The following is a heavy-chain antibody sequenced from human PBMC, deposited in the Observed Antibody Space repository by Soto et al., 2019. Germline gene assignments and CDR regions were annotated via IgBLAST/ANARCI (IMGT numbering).Heavy chain of an antibody. D-gene: IGHD3-10*01. Sequence: NLSLTCTVSGGSISSYYWSWIRQPPGKGLEWIGYIYYSGSTNYNPSLKSRVTISVDTSKNQFSLKLSSVTAADTAVYYCARVITMVRGVPDNWFDPCGQGTLVTV. J-gene: IGHJ5*02. V-gene: IGHV4-59*01. CDR3: ARVITMVRGVPDNWFDP. CDR2: IYYSGST. CDR1: GGSISSYY.